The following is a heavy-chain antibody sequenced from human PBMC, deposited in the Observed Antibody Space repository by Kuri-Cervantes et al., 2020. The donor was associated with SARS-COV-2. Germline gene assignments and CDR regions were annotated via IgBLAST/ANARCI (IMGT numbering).Heavy chain of an antibody. J-gene: IGHJ4*02. CDR1: GFTLSSYS. CDR2: ISSSSSYI. CDR3: AREVAAAGY. V-gene: IGHV3-21*01. D-gene: IGHD6-13*01. Sequence: GESLKISCAASGFTLSSYSMNWVRQAPGKGLEWVSSISSSSSYIYYADSVKGRFTISRDNAKNSLYLQMNSLRAEDTAVYYCAREVAAAGYWGQGTLVTVSS.